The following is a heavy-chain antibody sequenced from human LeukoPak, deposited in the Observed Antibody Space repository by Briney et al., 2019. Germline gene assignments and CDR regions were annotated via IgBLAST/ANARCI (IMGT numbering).Heavy chain of an antibody. D-gene: IGHD1-26*01. CDR3: ARLMGDRTIYDS. V-gene: IGHV3-7*01. J-gene: IGHJ4*02. CDR1: GFTFRSHW. CDR2: IKQEGSEK. Sequence: GRSLRLSCAASGFTFRSHWVSWVRQPPGDELEWVGSIKQEGSEKYYVDSVRGRFTVSRDNAKNSLYLQMNSLRAEDTAVYYCARLMGDRTIYDSWGQGTLVTVSS.